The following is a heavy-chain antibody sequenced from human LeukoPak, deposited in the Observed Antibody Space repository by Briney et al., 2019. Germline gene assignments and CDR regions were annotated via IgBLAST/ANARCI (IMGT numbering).Heavy chain of an antibody. Sequence: PSETLSLTCTVSGGSISSSSYYWGWIRQPPGKGLEWIGSIYYSGSTYYNPSLKSRVTISVDTSKNQFSLKLSSVTAADTAVYYCARVEAGYCSGGSCYGAFDIWGQGTMVTVSS. D-gene: IGHD2-15*01. CDR2: IYYSGST. CDR1: GGSISSSSYY. CDR3: ARVEAGYCSGGSCYGAFDI. J-gene: IGHJ3*02. V-gene: IGHV4-39*07.